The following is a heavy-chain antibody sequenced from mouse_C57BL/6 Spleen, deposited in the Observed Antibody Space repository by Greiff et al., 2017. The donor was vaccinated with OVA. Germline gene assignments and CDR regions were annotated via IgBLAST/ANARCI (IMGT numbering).Heavy chain of an antibody. CDR1: GFTFSSYG. CDR3: ARHDGSREGNYFDY. CDR2: ISSGGSYT. D-gene: IGHD1-1*01. V-gene: IGHV5-6*01. Sequence: EVKLMESGGDLVKPGGSLKLSCAASGFTFSSYGMSWVRQTPDKRLEWVATISSGGSYTYYPDSVKGRFTISRDNAKNTLYLQMSSLKSEDTAMYYCARHDGSREGNYFDYWGQGTTLTVSS. J-gene: IGHJ2*01.